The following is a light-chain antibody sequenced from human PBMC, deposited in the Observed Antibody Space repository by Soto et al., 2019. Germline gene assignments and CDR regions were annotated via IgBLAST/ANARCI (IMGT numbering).Light chain of an antibody. V-gene: IGKV3-20*01. CDR1: QSTASNY. Sequence: EIVLTQSPGTLSLSPGERASLSCRASQSTASNYLAWYQQKPGQAPRLLIYRASIRATGIPDRFSGSGSGTDFTLTISGLEPEDFAVYYCQQYGSSGTFGQGTKVDIK. CDR3: QQYGSSGT. J-gene: IGKJ1*01. CDR2: RAS.